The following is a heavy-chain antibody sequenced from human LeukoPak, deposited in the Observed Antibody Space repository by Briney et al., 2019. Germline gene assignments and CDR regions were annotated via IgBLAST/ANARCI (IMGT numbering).Heavy chain of an antibody. D-gene: IGHD3-22*01. CDR3: ARAKYYYDSSGYYGDYFDY. Sequence: SETLSLTYAAYGGSFSGYYWSWIRQPPGKGLEWIGEINHSGSTNYNPSLKSRVTISVDTSKNQFSLKLSSVTAADTAVYYCARAKYYYDSSGYYGDYFDYWGQGTLVTVSS. CDR2: INHSGST. V-gene: IGHV4-34*01. J-gene: IGHJ4*02. CDR1: GGSFSGYY.